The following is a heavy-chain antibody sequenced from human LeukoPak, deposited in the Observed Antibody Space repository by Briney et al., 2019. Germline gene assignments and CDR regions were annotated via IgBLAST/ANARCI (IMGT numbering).Heavy chain of an antibody. Sequence: SETLSLTCTVSGDPIRSGSYNWGWIRQPPGKGLEWIGSIYYSGNTFYNPSLKSRVTISVDSSKNQFSLKLNFVTAVDTAVYYCARGAPVLNAFDIWGQGTMVTVS. CDR3: ARGAPVLNAFDI. CDR2: IYYSGNT. CDR1: GDPIRSGSYN. V-gene: IGHV4-39*01. D-gene: IGHD1-26*01. J-gene: IGHJ3*02.